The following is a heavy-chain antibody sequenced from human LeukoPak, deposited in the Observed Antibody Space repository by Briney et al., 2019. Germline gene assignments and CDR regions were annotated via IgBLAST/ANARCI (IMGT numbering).Heavy chain of an antibody. D-gene: IGHD3-16*02. CDR2: ISGSSSTI. Sequence: GGFLRLSCAASGFTFSSYTMNWVRQAPGKGLEWVSYISGSSSTIYYADSVKGRFTISRDNAKNSLYLQMDSLKTEDTAVYYCTTTFSVRLHLGELSLPRIDYWGQGTLVTVSS. CDR1: GFTFSSYT. V-gene: IGHV3-48*01. CDR3: TTTFSVRLHLGELSLPRIDY. J-gene: IGHJ4*02.